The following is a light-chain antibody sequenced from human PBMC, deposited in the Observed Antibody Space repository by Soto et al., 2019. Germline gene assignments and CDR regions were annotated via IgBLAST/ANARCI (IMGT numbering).Light chain of an antibody. CDR1: QSISSY. Sequence: DIQMPQSPSSLSASVGDRVTITCRASQSISSYLYWYQQNPGKAPKLLIYAASSLQSGVPSRFSGSGAGTDFTLTISSLQPEDFATYYFQQSYSTSYTFGHGNKREIK. V-gene: IGKV1-39*01. CDR2: AAS. CDR3: QQSYSTSYT. J-gene: IGKJ2*01.